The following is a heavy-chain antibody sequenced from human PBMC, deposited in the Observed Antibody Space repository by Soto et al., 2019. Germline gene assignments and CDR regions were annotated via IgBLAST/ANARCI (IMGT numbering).Heavy chain of an antibody. CDR3: ARDQNDSGGYSDS. V-gene: IGHV3-33*01. D-gene: IGHD3-22*01. J-gene: IGHJ4*02. CDR2: IWNDGSNE. Sequence: GGSLRLSCEASGFNFSSYGIHWVRQAPGKGLEWVAIIWNDGSNEYYADSVKGRFTISRDNSKNTVYLQVSKLRAEDTAVYFCARDQNDSGGYSDSWGQGTLVTVSS. CDR1: GFNFSSYG.